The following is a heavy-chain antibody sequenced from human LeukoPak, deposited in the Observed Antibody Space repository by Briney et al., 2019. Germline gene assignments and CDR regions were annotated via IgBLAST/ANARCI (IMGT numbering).Heavy chain of an antibody. CDR1: GFTFSRYE. J-gene: IGHJ4*02. Sequence: GGSLRLSCAASGFTFSRYEMNWVRQAPGKGLEGVSYISATGGVTYYADSVKGRFTISRDNSKNTLYLQMNSPRAEDTAVYYCAKDTSSGWYGASDYWGQGTLVTVSS. V-gene: IGHV3-48*03. CDR3: AKDTSSGWYGASDY. CDR2: ISATGGVT. D-gene: IGHD6-19*01.